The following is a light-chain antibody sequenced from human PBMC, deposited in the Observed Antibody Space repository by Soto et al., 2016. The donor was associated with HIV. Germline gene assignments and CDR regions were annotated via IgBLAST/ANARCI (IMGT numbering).Light chain of an antibody. CDR3: LQHYNYPRT. CDR2: AAS. J-gene: IGKJ1*01. V-gene: IGKV1-6*01. CDR1: QDIRND. Sequence: IQMTQSPSSLSASVGDRVTITCRTSQDIRNDLGWYQHKPGKAPKLLIYAASSLQSGVPSRFSGSGSGTDFALTISSLQPEDFATYYCLQHYNYPRTFGQGTKVEIK.